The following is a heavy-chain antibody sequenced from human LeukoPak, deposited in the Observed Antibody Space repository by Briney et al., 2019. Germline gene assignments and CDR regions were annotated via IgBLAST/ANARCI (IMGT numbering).Heavy chain of an antibody. CDR2: ISSSGSII. D-gene: IGHD3-3*01. Sequence: GGSLRLSCAASGFTFSRNSMIWVRQAPGKGLEWLSSISSSGSIIYYADSVKGRFTISRDNAKNSLYLQMNSLRVEDTAVYYCARTYDFGRGPPGDAFDNWGPGTWVIVSA. V-gene: IGHV3-48*04. J-gene: IGHJ3*02. CDR1: GFTFSRNS. CDR3: ARTYDFGRGPPGDAFDN.